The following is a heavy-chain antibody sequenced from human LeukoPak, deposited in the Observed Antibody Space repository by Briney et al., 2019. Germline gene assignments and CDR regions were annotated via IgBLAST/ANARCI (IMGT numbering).Heavy chain of an antibody. CDR2: IWYDGSNK. J-gene: IGHJ4*02. CDR1: GFTFSTYG. D-gene: IGHD7-27*01. CDR3: ARDNWGFDY. V-gene: IGHV3-33*01. Sequence: GGSLRLSCAASGFTFSTYGMHWVRQAPGKGLEWVAVIWYDGSNKYYADAVKGRFTISRDNFNNTLYLQMNSLRAEDTAVYYCARDNWGFDYWGQGTLVTVSS.